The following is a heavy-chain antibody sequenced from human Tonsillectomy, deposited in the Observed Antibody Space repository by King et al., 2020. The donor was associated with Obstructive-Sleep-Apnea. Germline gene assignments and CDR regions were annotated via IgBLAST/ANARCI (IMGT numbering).Heavy chain of an antibody. CDR2: ISSTSTYI. D-gene: IGHD1-1*01. Sequence: VQLVESGGGLVKPGGSLRLSCAASGITLSSYSMNWVRQAPGKGLEWVSSISSTSTYIYYADSLKGRFTISRDNAKNSMYLQMDSLRAGDTALYYCASNQLQQFDYWGQGTLVTVSS. V-gene: IGHV3-21*01. J-gene: IGHJ4*02. CDR3: ASNQLQQFDY. CDR1: GITLSSYS.